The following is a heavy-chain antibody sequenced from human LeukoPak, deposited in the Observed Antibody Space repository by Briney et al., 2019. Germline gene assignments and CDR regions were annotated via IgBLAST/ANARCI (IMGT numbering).Heavy chain of an antibody. CDR2: INPNSGGT. V-gene: IGHV1-2*02. CDR1: GYTFTGYY. D-gene: IGHD2-15*01. CDR3: AMNVIGYCSGGSCPHPYHRSEYFQH. Sequence: LRASVKVSCKASGYTFTGYYMHWVRQAPGQGLEWMGWINPNSGGTNYAQKFQGRVTMTRDTSISTAYMELSRLRSDDTAVYYCAMNVIGYCSGGSCPHPYHRSEYFQHWGQGTLVTVSS. J-gene: IGHJ1*01.